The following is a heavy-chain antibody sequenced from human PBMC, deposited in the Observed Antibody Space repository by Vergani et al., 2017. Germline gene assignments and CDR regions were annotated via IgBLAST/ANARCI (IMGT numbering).Heavy chain of an antibody. CDR3: AGESCSSTSCPFDY. J-gene: IGHJ4*02. CDR1: GGSISSGGYY. CDR2: IYYSGST. V-gene: IGHV4-31*03. Sequence: QVQLQESGPGLVKPSQTLSLTCTVSGGSISSGGYYWSWIRQHPGKGLEWIGYIYYSGSTYYNPSLKSRVTISVDTSKNQFSLKLSSVTAADTAVYYCAGESCSSTSCPFDYWGQGTLVTVSS. D-gene: IGHD2-2*01.